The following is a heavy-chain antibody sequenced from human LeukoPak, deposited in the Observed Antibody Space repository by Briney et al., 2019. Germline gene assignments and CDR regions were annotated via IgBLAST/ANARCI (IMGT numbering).Heavy chain of an antibody. J-gene: IGHJ6*03. Sequence: PSETLSLTCTVSGGSINSYYWSWVRQPPGKGLEWIGYIYYTGSTNYSPSLKSRVTISVDTSKNQFSLKLSSVIAADTALYYCARAKGNSNYPYCMDVWGKGTTVTVSS. CDR3: ARAKGNSNYPYCMDV. CDR2: IYYTGST. D-gene: IGHD4-11*01. V-gene: IGHV4-59*01. CDR1: GGSINSYY.